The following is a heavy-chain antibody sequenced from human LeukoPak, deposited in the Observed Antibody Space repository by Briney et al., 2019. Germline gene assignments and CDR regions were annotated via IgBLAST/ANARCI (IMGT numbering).Heavy chain of an antibody. D-gene: IGHD1-26*01. CDR2: ISDSSSII. CDR1: GFVFSRYE. Sequence: GGSLRLSCAASGFVFSRYEMNWVRQAPGKGLEWVSYISDSSSIIYYGDSVKGRFTISRDNAKNALSLQMNSLRAEDTGLYYCARADGSHYGLKDYWGQGTLVTVSS. V-gene: IGHV3-48*03. CDR3: ARADGSHYGLKDY. J-gene: IGHJ4*02.